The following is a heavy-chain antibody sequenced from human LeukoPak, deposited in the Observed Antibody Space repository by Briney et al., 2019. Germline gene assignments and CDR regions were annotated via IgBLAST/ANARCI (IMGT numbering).Heavy chain of an antibody. J-gene: IGHJ4*02. D-gene: IGHD2-15*01. Sequence: GGSLRLSCTASGFTFGDYAMGWFRQAPGKGLEWVGFIRSKAYGGTTEYAASVKGRFTISRDDSKSIAYLQMNSLKTEDTAVYYCTRDLGEYCSGGSCYGPIDYGGQGTLVTVSS. CDR1: GFTFGDYA. CDR3: TRDLGEYCSGGSCYGPIDY. CDR2: IRSKAYGGTT. V-gene: IGHV3-49*03.